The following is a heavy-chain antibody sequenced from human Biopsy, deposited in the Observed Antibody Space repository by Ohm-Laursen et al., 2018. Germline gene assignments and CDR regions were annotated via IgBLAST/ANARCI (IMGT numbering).Heavy chain of an antibody. CDR2: MNPKSGGT. CDR3: TRGGYYYDSLAYYYWFDP. CDR1: GYTFTNYN. D-gene: IGHD3-22*01. Sequence: GASVKVSCRASGYTFTNYNVNWVRQATGQGLEWMGWMNPKSGGTNYAQKFQGRVTMTRDTSISTAYVDLSSLRSDDTAAYYCTRGGYYYDSLAYYYWFDPWGQGTLVTVSS. V-gene: IGHV1-2*02. J-gene: IGHJ5*02.